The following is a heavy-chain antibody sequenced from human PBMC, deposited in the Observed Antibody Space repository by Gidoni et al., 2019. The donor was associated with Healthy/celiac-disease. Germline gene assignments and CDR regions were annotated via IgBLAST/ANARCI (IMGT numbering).Heavy chain of an antibody. CDR3: AKDTYEDLEH. J-gene: IGHJ1*01. D-gene: IGHD5-12*01. V-gene: IGHV3-23*01. Sequence: RFTISRDNSKNTLYLQMNSLRAEDTAVYYCAKDTYEDLEHWGQGTLVTVSS.